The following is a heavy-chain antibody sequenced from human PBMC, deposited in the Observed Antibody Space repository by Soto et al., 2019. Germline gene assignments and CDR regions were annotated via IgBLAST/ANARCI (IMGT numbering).Heavy chain of an antibody. CDR3: ARALQYQNWLDP. V-gene: IGHV3-33*01. D-gene: IGHD4-4*01. CDR1: GFTLSNYG. Sequence: QVQLVESGGGVVQPGRSLRLSCAASGFTLSNYGMHWVRQAPGKGLEWVAVIWSGGSNKYYADSVKGRFTISRDNSKNTLYLQMNSLRAEDTAVYYCARALQYQNWLDPWGQGTLFTVSS. CDR2: IWSGGSNK. J-gene: IGHJ5*02.